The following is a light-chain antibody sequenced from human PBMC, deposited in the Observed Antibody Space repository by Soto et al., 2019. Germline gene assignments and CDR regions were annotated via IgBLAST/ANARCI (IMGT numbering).Light chain of an antibody. V-gene: IGLV2-11*01. J-gene: IGLJ2*01. CDR3: AAWDDTLSGVL. CDR2: RNN. CDR1: SSDVGGYNY. Sequence: QSALTQPRSVSGSPGQSVTISCTGTSSDVGGYNYVSWYQQHPGRAPKLLIYRNNQRRSGVPDRFSGSKSGTSASLAISDLRSEDEADYYCAAWDDTLSGVLFGGGTKVTVL.